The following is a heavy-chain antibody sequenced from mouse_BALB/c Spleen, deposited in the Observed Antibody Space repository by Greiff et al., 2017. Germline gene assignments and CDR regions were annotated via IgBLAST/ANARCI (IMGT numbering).Heavy chain of an antibody. V-gene: IGHV7-3*02. D-gene: IGHD1-1*01. Sequence: EVKLMESGGGLVQPGGSLRLSCATSGFTFTDYYMSWVRQPPGKALEWLGFIRNKANGYTTEYSASVKGRFTISRDNSQSILYLQMNTLRAEDSATYYCARAYYGSSPYAMDYWGQGTSVTVSS. CDR2: IRNKANGYTT. J-gene: IGHJ4*01. CDR1: GFTFTDYY. CDR3: ARAYYGSSPYAMDY.